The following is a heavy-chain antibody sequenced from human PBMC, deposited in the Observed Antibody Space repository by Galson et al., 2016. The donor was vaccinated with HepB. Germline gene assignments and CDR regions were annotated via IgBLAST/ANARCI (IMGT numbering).Heavy chain of an antibody. CDR2: ISGSGGAT. D-gene: IGHD3-10*01. V-gene: IGHV3-23*01. Sequence: LRLSCAASGFTFSNYAMSWVRQAPGKGLEWVSTISGSGGATYYADSVKGRFTISRDNSKNTLYLQMNTLRAEDTAVYYCAKAGTSFDYWGQGTLVTVSS. J-gene: IGHJ4*02. CDR1: GFTFSNYA. CDR3: AKAGTSFDY.